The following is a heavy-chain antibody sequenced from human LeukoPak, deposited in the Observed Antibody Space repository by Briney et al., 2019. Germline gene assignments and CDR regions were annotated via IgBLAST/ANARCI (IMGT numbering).Heavy chain of an antibody. CDR2: MNPNSGNT. CDR1: GYTFTSYD. CDR3: ARNRGDTAIDY. D-gene: IGHD5-18*01. V-gene: IGHV1-8*01. Sequence: ASVKVSCKASGYTFTSYDINWVRQAPGQGLEWMGWMNPNSGNTSYAQKFQSRVTMTRNTSKSTAYMELSSLRSEDTAVYYCARNRGDTAIDYWGQGTLVTVSS. J-gene: IGHJ4*02.